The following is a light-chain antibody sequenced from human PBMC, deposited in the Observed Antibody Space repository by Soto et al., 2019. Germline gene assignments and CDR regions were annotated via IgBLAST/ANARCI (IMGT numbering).Light chain of an antibody. CDR1: SSDVGGYNY. V-gene: IGLV2-11*01. J-gene: IGLJ1*01. CDR2: DVS. Sequence: SALTQPRSVSGSPGQSVTISCTGTSSDVGGYNYVSWYQQHPGKAPKLMIYDVSKRPSGVPDRFAGSKSVNTDSLTISGIQTEDEADYYCGSYAGSYTWVFGTGTKLTVL. CDR3: GSYAGSYTWV.